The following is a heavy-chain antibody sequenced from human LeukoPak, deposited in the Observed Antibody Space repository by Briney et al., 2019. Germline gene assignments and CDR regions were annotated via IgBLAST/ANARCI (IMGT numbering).Heavy chain of an antibody. CDR3: ARDQGGLLWFGELLGYYYGMDV. CDR1: GFTFSSYS. J-gene: IGHJ6*02. Sequence: GGSLRLSCAASGFTFSSYSMNWVRQAPGKGLEWVSSISSSSSYIYYADSVKGRFTISRDNAKNSLYLRMNSLRAEDTAVYYCARDQGGLLWFGELLGYYYGMDVWGQGTTVTVSS. D-gene: IGHD3-10*01. V-gene: IGHV3-21*01. CDR2: ISSSSSYI.